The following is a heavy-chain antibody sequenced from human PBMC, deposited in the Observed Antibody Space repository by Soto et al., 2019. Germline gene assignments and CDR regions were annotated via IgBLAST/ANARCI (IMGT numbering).Heavy chain of an antibody. CDR1: GYTFTGYY. J-gene: IGHJ6*02. CDR3: AADVEVVIRWRHGMDV. D-gene: IGHD3-22*01. CDR2: IIPILGNT. Sequence: ASVKVSCKASGYTFTGYYLHWVRQAPGQGLEWVGRIIPILGNTNYAQKFQERVTITRDMSTSTAYMELSSLRSEDTALFYCAADVEVVIRWRHGMDVWGQGTTVTVSS. V-gene: IGHV1-2*02.